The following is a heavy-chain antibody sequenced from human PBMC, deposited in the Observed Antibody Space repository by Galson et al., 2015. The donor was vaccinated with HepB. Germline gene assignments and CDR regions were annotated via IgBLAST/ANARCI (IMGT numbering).Heavy chain of an antibody. CDR1: GFTFSSYA. Sequence: SLRLSCAAPGFTFSSYAMSWVRQAPGKGLEWVSAISGSGGSTYYADSVKGRFTISRDNSKNTLYLQMNSLRAEDTAVYYCAKGYSSSWYAWGVWGQGTLVTVSS. CDR2: ISGSGGST. V-gene: IGHV3-23*01. J-gene: IGHJ4*02. D-gene: IGHD6-13*01. CDR3: AKGYSSSWYAWGV.